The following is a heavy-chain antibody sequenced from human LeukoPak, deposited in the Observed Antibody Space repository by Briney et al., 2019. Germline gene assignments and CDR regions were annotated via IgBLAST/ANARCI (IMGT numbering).Heavy chain of an antibody. CDR1: GFTFSSYS. Sequence: PGGSLRLSCAASGFTFSSYSMNWVRQAPGKGLEWVSSISSSSSYIYYADSVKGRFTISRDNSKNTLYLEMNSLRAEDTAVYYCAKDIGSYYDYWGQGILVTVSS. CDR2: ISSSSSYI. CDR3: AKDIGSYYDY. V-gene: IGHV3-21*01. J-gene: IGHJ4*02. D-gene: IGHD3-10*01.